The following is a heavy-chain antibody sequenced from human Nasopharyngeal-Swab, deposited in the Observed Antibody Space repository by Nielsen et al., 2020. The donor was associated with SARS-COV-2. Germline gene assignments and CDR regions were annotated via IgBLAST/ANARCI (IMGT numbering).Heavy chain of an antibody. CDR2: IYYSGST. V-gene: IGHV4-59*01. CDR3: ARGVYYDSSGYAGYMDA. Sequence: GSLRLSCTVSGGSISSYYWSWIRQPPGKGLEWIGYIYYSGSTNYNPSLKSRVTISVDTSKNQFSLKLSSVTAADTAVYYCARGVYYDSSGYAGYMDAWGKGTTVTVSS. J-gene: IGHJ6*03. CDR1: GGSISSYY. D-gene: IGHD3-22*01.